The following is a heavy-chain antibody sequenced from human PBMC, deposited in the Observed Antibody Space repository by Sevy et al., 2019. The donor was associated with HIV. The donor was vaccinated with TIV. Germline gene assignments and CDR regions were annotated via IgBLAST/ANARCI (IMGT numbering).Heavy chain of an antibody. CDR3: ARFWTGYLY. V-gene: IGHV4-34*01. Sequence: SETLSLTCAVYGGSFSGYYWSWIRQPPGKGLEWIGEINHSGSTNYNPSLKSRVTISVDTSKNQFSLMLSSVTAADTAVYYCARFWTGYLYWGQGTLVTVSS. J-gene: IGHJ4*02. D-gene: IGHD3-3*01. CDR1: GGSFSGYY. CDR2: INHSGST.